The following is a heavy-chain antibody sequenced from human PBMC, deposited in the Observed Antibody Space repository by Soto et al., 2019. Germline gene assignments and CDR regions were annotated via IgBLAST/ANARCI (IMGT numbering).Heavy chain of an antibody. V-gene: IGHV3-30*18. CDR3: TKDRGYYASGSYHKTYYYYYYGMHV. D-gene: IGHD3-10*01. J-gene: IGHJ6*02. CDR1: GFTFSSYG. Sequence: GGSLRLSCAASGFTFSSYGMRWVCQAPGRGLEWVAVISYDGSNKYYADSVKGRFMISRDNSKNTLYLQLNSLRAEDTVVYYFTKDRGYYASGSYHKTYYYYYYGMHVWGQGTTVTVSS. CDR2: ISYDGSNK.